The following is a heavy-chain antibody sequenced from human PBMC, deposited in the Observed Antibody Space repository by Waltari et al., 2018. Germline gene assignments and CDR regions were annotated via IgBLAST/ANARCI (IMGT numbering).Heavy chain of an antibody. D-gene: IGHD4-4*01. J-gene: IGHJ6*02. CDR1: GGHISPHY. CDR2: IFYSGST. CDR3: ARGWRGNYGFYYYGMDV. V-gene: IGHV4-59*11. Sequence: QVQLQESGPGLVTPSETLSLTCTVSGGHISPHYWRWIRQPPGKGLEWIGSIFYSGSTNYNPSLKSRVTISVDTSRDQFSLKLSSVTAADTAVYYCARGWRGNYGFYYYGMDVWGQGTTVTVSS.